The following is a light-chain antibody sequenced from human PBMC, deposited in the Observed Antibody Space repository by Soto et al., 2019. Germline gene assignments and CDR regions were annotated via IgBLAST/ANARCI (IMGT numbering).Light chain of an antibody. J-gene: IGLJ2*01. CDR3: GAWDSSLSGVL. CDR2: DTN. CDR1: TSNIGNNY. Sequence: QSVLTQPPSVSAAPGQQVTISCSGETSNIGNNYVSWYQQLPGTAPKLLIYDTNNRPSGIPDRFSGSKSGTSATLGITGLQTGDEAVYYCGAWDSSLSGVLFGGGTMVTVL. V-gene: IGLV1-51*01.